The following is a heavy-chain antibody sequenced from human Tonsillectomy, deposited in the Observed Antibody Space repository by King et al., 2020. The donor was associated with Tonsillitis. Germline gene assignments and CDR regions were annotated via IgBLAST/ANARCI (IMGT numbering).Heavy chain of an antibody. V-gene: IGHV3-30*02. D-gene: IGHD1-26*01. J-gene: IGHJ4*02. Sequence: VQLVESGGGVGQPGGSLRLSCAASGFTFSSYAMHWVRQAPGKGLEWVTFIRNDETIKYYAESVKGRFTISRDNSKNTLYLQMNSLRDEDTAIYYCAKEESSSSPFAYWGQGTLVTVSS. CDR3: AKEESSSSPFAY. CDR2: IRNDETIK. CDR1: GFTFSSYA.